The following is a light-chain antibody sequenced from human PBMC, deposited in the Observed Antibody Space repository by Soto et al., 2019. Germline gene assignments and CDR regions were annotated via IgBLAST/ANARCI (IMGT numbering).Light chain of an antibody. Sequence: EVMLTQSPGTLSLSPGERATLSCRASQSVSSNYLAWYQQKSGQAPRLLIYGASNRATGIPDRFSGSGSGTDFTLTIRRLEPEDVSVYYCQQYDTSPRTFGQGTKGEFK. J-gene: IGKJ1*01. CDR3: QQYDTSPRT. CDR2: GAS. V-gene: IGKV3-20*01. CDR1: QSVSSNY.